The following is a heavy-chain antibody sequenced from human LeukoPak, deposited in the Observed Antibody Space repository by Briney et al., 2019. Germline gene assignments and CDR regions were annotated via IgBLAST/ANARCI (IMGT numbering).Heavy chain of an antibody. CDR2: INPNSGGT. V-gene: IGHV1-2*02. J-gene: IGHJ4*02. CDR3: ARDKTYGSSCFDY. CDR1: GYTFTGYY. Sequence: GASVKVSCKASGYTFTGYYMHWVRQAPGQGLEWMGWINPNSGGTNYAQKFQGRVTMTRDTSISTAYMELSRLRSDDTAVYYCARDKTYGSSCFDYWGQGTLVTVSS. D-gene: IGHD3-10*01.